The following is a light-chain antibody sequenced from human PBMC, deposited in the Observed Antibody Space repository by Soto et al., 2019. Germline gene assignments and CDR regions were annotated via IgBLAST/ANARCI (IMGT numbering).Light chain of an antibody. CDR3: QQHDDWPPVT. CDR1: QSVRSH. V-gene: IGKV3-15*01. CDR2: GAS. Sequence: EIVMTQSPATLSVSPGESATLSCRASQSVRSHLAWYQQKPCQAPRLLIYGASNRATGIPDRFSGSGSGTEFTLSVSTLQSADFAFYYCQQHDDWPPVTFGGGTKVESK. J-gene: IGKJ4*01.